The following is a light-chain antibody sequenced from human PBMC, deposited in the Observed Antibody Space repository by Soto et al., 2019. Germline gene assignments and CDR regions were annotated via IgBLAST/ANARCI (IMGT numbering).Light chain of an antibody. CDR2: AAS. J-gene: IGKJ1*01. Sequence: IQLTQSPSSLSASVGDRVTITCRTSQNVNRYLNWYQEQPGKAPKLLIYAASILQSGVPSRFSGSGSGKDFTLAISSLQPEEVTTYYCQQSYGIPQTFGPGTKVEIK. CDR3: QQSYGIPQT. V-gene: IGKV1-39*01. CDR1: QNVNRY.